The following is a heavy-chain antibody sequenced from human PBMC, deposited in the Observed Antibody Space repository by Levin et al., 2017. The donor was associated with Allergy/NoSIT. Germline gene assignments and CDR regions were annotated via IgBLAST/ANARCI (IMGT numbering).Heavy chain of an antibody. D-gene: IGHD3-9*01. V-gene: IGHV3-30*18. Sequence: GGSLRLSCAASGFTFSTYGMHWVRQAPGKGLEWLAVISYDGSNTYYADSVKGRFTISRDNSKKTLYLQVNSLRVEDTAVYYCAKAVGTRDFDWLLRVFDSWGQGTQVTVSS. CDR2: ISYDGSNT. CDR3: AKAVGTRDFDWLLRVFDS. CDR1: GFTFSTYG. J-gene: IGHJ4*02.